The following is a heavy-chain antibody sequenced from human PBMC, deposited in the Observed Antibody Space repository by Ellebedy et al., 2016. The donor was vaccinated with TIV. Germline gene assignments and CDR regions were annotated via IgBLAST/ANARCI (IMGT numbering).Heavy chain of an antibody. V-gene: IGHV2-5*02. CDR1: GFSVTTSGVG. Sequence: SGPTLVKLTHTLTLTCTLSGFSVTTSGVGVAWIRQPPGKALEWLALLYWDDDNRYSPSLNSRLTITKDTSKNQVFLTMTNMDPVDTSTDHCAHRAKYKGFDYWGQGTLVTVSS. J-gene: IGHJ4*02. D-gene: IGHD1-1*01. CDR3: AHRAKYKGFDY. CDR2: LYWDDDN.